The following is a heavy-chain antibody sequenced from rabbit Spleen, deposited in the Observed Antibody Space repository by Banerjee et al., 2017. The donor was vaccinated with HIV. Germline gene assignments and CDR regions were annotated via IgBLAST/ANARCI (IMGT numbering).Heavy chain of an antibody. D-gene: IGHD8-1*01. CDR1: GFSFSSGYD. Sequence: QSLEESGGDLVKPGASLTLTCKASGFSFSSGYDMCWDRQAPGKGLEWIACIYTGNSKTYYASWAKGRFTISKTSSTTVTLQMTSLTVADTATYFCARDAGRGDYIDGVFNLWGQGTLVTVS. CDR2: IYTGNSKT. J-gene: IGHJ4*01. CDR3: ARDAGRGDYIDGVFNL. V-gene: IGHV1S40*01.